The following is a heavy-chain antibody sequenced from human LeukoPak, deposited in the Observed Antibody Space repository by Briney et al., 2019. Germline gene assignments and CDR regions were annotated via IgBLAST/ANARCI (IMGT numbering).Heavy chain of an antibody. Sequence: ASVKVSCKAVGFKFTGYDINWVRQASGQGLEWMGWMNPNNGNTGYAQKFQGRVTMTRDTSTSTAYMELRGLTSDDTAVYYCVRDGEGVAISVNYWFDPWGQGTLVTVSS. CDR3: VRDGEGVAISVNYWFDP. D-gene: IGHD3-10*01. J-gene: IGHJ5*02. V-gene: IGHV1-8*01. CDR2: MNPNNGNT. CDR1: GFKFTGYD.